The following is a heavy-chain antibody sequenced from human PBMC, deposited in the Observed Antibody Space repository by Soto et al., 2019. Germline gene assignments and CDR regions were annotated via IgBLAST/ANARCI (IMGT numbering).Heavy chain of an antibody. CDR2: INHSGST. J-gene: IGHJ4*02. CDR3: ARGLAAAGTLMDY. V-gene: IGHV4-34*01. Sequence: QVQLQQWGAGLLKPSETLSLTCAVYGGSFSGYYWSWIRQPPGKGLEWIGEINHSGSTNYNQSLKSRVTISVDTSKNQFSLKLSSVTAADTAVYYCARGLAAAGTLMDYWGQGTLVTVSS. D-gene: IGHD6-13*01. CDR1: GGSFSGYY.